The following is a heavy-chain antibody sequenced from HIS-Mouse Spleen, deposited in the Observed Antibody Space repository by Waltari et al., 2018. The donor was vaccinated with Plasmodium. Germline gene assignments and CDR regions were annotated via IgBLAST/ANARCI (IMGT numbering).Heavy chain of an antibody. CDR3: ASSWYWYFDL. V-gene: IGHV3-7*01. J-gene: IGHJ2*01. Sequence: EVQLVASGGGLVQPGGSLRLSCAASGFTFGRYWMSWVRKAPGKGLEWVANIKQDGSEKYYVDSVKGRFTISRDNAKNSLYLQMNSLRAEDTAVYYCASSWYWYFDLWGRGTLVTVSS. D-gene: IGHD6-13*01. CDR2: IKQDGSEK. CDR1: GFTFGRYW.